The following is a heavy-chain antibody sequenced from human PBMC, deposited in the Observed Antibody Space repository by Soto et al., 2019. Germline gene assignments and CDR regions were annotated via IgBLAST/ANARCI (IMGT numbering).Heavy chain of an antibody. Sequence: GGSLRLSCAASGFTFSSYSMNWVRQAPGKGLEWVSSISSSSSYIYYADSVKGRFTISRDNAKNSLYLQMNSLRAEDTAVYYCARDAPGTDYYMDVWGKGTTVTVSS. CDR3: ARDAPGTDYYMDV. CDR2: ISSSSSYI. D-gene: IGHD1-1*01. J-gene: IGHJ6*03. V-gene: IGHV3-21*01. CDR1: GFTFSSYS.